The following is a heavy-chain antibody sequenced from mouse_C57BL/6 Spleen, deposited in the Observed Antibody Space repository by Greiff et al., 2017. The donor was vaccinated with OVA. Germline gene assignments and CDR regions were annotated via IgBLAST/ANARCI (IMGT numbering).Heavy chain of an antibody. Sequence: QVQLKESGAELVRPGASVKLSCKASGYTFTDYYINWVKQRPGQGLEWIARIYPGSGNTYYNEKFKGKATLTAEKSSSTAYMQLSSLTSEDSAVYFCARQATTVDFDYWGQGTTLTVSS. CDR3: ARQATTVDFDY. D-gene: IGHD1-1*01. J-gene: IGHJ2*01. CDR1: GYTFTDYY. CDR2: IYPGSGNT. V-gene: IGHV1-76*01.